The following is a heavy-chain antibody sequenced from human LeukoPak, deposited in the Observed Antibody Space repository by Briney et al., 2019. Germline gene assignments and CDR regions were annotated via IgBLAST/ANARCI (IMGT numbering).Heavy chain of an antibody. Sequence: GGSLRLSCAASGFTFSTYWVHWVRHAPGKGLVWVSRINPDGSRRDYADSVKGRFTISRHNAKNTLYLQMNSLRAEDTAVYFCARDLRGTRDYWGQGTLVTVSS. J-gene: IGHJ4*02. CDR2: INPDGSRR. CDR1: GFTFSTYW. V-gene: IGHV3-74*01. CDR3: ARDLRGTRDY. D-gene: IGHD2-15*01.